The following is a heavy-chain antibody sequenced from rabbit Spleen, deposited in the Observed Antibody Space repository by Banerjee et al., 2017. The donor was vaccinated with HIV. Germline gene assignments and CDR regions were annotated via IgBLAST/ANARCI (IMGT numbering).Heavy chain of an antibody. CDR2: IYGGDDTNT. CDR3: ARDSPGTGWSLYFNL. CDR1: GFSFTSAYY. D-gene: IGHD3-3*01. Sequence: QDHLEESGGGLVKPGGSLTLTCTISGFSFTSAYYISWVRQAPGKGLEWIGAIYGGDDTNTYFANWAKGRFTISRASSTTVTLQMTSLTAADTATYFCARDSPGTGWSLYFNLWGPGTLVTVS. V-gene: IGHV1S45*01. J-gene: IGHJ4*01.